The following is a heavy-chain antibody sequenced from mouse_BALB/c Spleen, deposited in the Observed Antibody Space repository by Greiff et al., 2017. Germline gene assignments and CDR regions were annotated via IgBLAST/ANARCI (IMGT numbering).Heavy chain of an antibody. D-gene: IGHD2-12*01. V-gene: IGHV5-17*02. J-gene: IGHJ4*01. CDR3: ARSGLTTYYAMDY. CDR1: GFTFSSFG. CDR2: ISSGSSTI. Sequence: EVQGVESGGGLVQPGGSRKLSCAASGFTFSSFGMHWVRQAPEKGLEWVAYISSGSSTIYYADTVKGRFTISRDNPKNTLFLQMTSLRSEDTAMYYCARSGLTTYYAMDYWGQGTSVTVSS.